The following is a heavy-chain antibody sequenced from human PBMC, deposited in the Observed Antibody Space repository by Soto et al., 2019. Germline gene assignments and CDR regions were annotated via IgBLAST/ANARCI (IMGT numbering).Heavy chain of an antibody. CDR3: TRRRDWTAVDPLDY. CDR2: ISSDGSSA. CDR1: GFTFSGFY. Sequence: GGSLRLSCAASGFTFSGFYMHWVRQVPGKGLVWVSRISSDGSSADYADSVKGRFTISRDNAKNTLYLQMNSLTVEDTVVYYCTRRRDWTAVDPLDYWGQGTLVTVSS. V-gene: IGHV3-74*01. D-gene: IGHD5-18*01. J-gene: IGHJ4*02.